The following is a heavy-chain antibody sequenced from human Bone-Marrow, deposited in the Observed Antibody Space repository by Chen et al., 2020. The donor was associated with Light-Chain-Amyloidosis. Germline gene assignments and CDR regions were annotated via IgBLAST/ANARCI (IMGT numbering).Heavy chain of an antibody. V-gene: IGHV5-10-1*03. Sequence: EVQLVQSGAEVKKPGGSLRISCKGSGYSFTSYWISWVRQMPGKGLECMGRIVPSDTYTNYSPSFQDHVTISADKSISTAYLQWSRLKASDTAMYYCARPDYYGSGSPWGQGTRVTVSS. CDR3: ARPDYYGSGSP. CDR1: GYSFTSYW. J-gene: IGHJ5*02. CDR2: IVPSDTYT. D-gene: IGHD3-10*01.